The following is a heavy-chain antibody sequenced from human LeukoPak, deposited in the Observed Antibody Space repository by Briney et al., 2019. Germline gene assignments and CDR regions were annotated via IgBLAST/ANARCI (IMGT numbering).Heavy chain of an antibody. D-gene: IGHD5-18*01. CDR3: ANVDTAMVIVDY. CDR1: GFTFSSYA. Sequence: GGSLRLSCAASGFTFSSYAMSWVRQAPGKGLEWVSAISGSGGSTYYADSVKGRFTISRDNSKNTLYLQMNSLRAEDTAVNYCANVDTAMVIVDYWGQGTLVTVSS. CDR2: ISGSGGST. J-gene: IGHJ4*02. V-gene: IGHV3-23*01.